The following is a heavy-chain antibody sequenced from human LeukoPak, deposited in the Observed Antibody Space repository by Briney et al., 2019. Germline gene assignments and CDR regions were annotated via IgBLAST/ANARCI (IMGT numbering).Heavy chain of an antibody. CDR2: ITRSSTTI. D-gene: IGHD2-2*01. Sequence: GGSLRLSCAASGFNFSIYSMNWVRQAPGKGLEWVPYITRSSTTIYYADSVKGRFTISRDNAKNSLYLQMNSLRAEDTAVYYCARVCSNTSCWGAFDIWGQGTMVTVSS. J-gene: IGHJ3*02. CDR3: ARVCSNTSCWGAFDI. CDR1: GFNFSIYS. V-gene: IGHV3-48*01.